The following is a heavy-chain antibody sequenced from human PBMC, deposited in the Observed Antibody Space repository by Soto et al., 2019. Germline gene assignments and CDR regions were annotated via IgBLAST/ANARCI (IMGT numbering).Heavy chain of an antibody. CDR3: ARRSARADYCSGGSCYYYYYYMDV. Sequence: ASVKVSCKASGYTFTSYAMHWVRQAPGQRLEWMGWINAGNGNTKYSQKFQGRVTITRDTSASTAYMELSSLRSEDTAVYYCARRSARADYCSGGSCYYYYYYMDVWGKGTTVTVSS. CDR1: GYTFTSYA. D-gene: IGHD2-15*01. V-gene: IGHV1-3*01. CDR2: INAGNGNT. J-gene: IGHJ6*03.